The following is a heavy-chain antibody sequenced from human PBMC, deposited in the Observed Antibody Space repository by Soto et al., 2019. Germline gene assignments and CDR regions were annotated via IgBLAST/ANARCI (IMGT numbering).Heavy chain of an antibody. V-gene: IGHV1-2*04. Sequence: EASVKVSCKASGYTFTGYYMHWVRQAPGQGLEWMGWINPNSGGTNYAQKFQGWVTMTRDTSISTAYMELSRLRSDDTAVYYCARELHGDYSSDTGYYFDYWGQGTLVTVSS. J-gene: IGHJ4*02. CDR2: INPNSGGT. CDR3: ARELHGDYSSDTGYYFDY. CDR1: GYTFTGYY. D-gene: IGHD4-17*01.